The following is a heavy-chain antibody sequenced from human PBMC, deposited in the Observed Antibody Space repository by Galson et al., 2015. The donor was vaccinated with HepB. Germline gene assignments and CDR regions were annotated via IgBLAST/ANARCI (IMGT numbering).Heavy chain of an antibody. J-gene: IGHJ4*02. CDR3: AKSGDRAAPTVNTRNNFDY. Sequence: SVKVSCKASGYSFAKYGISWVRQAPGQGLEWMGWISAYNEHINYAQKFQGRLTVTTDTSKNTAYMELTNLRSDDTAVYYCAKSGDRAAPTVNTRNNFDYWGEGTLVNVSS. V-gene: IGHV1-18*01. CDR1: GYSFAKYG. D-gene: IGHD4-17*01. CDR2: ISAYNEHI.